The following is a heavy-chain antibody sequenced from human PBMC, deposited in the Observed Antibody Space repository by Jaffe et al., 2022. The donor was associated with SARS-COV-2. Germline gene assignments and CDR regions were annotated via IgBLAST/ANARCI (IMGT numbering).Heavy chain of an antibody. D-gene: IGHD6-19*01. V-gene: IGHV3-30*18. CDR3: AKERRDSSAPPYFDY. CDR2: ISYDGSIQ. CDR1: GFTFSSYG. Sequence: QVQLVESGGGVVQPGRSLRLSCAASGFTFSSYGMHWVRQAPGKGLEWVAVISYDGSIQYYADSVKGRFTISRDNSKNTLFLQMNSLRAEDTAVYYCAKERRDSSAPPYFDYWGQGTLVTVSS. J-gene: IGHJ4*02.